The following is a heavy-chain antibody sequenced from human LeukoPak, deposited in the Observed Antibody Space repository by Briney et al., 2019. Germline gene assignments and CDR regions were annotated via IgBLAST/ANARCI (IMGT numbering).Heavy chain of an antibody. V-gene: IGHV1-69*13. CDR3: ARDLAGIVGVTAWFDP. Sequence: SVKVSCKASGGTFSSYAISWVRQAPGQGLEWMGGIIPIFGTANYAQNLQGRVTITADESTSTAYMELRSLRFDDTAVYYCARDLAGIVGVTAWFDPWGQGTLVTVSS. CDR1: GGTFSSYA. D-gene: IGHD1-26*01. CDR2: IIPIFGTA. J-gene: IGHJ5*02.